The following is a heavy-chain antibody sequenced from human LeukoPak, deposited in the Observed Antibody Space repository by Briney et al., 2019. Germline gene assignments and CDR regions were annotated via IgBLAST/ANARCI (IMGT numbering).Heavy chain of an antibody. J-gene: IGHJ3*02. Sequence: GGSLRLSCAASGFTFSSYAMSWVRQAPGKGLECISGFSGSGGSTYYADSVKGRFTISRDNSKNTLYLQMNSLRAEDTAVYYCARVVLHIVVVTEVNDAFDIWGQGTMVTVSS. CDR1: GFTFSSYA. CDR3: ARVVLHIVVVTEVNDAFDI. CDR2: FSGSGGST. V-gene: IGHV3-23*01. D-gene: IGHD2-21*02.